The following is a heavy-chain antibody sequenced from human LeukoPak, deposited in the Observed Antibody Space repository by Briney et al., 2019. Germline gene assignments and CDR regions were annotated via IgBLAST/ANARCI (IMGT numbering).Heavy chain of an antibody. CDR1: GFTFGDYA. J-gene: IGHJ4*02. Sequence: GGSLRLSCTASGFTFGDYAMSWFRQAPGKGLEWVGFIRSKAYGGTTEYDASVKGRFTISRDDSKSIAYLQMNSLKTEDTAVYYCTRAAGGYDIFGLGYFDYWGQGTLVTVSS. CDR3: TRAAGGYDIFGLGYFDY. D-gene: IGHD3-9*01. V-gene: IGHV3-49*03. CDR2: IRSKAYGGTT.